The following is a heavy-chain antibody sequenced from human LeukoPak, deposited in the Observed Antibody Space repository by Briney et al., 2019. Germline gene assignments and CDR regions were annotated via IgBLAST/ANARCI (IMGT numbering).Heavy chain of an antibody. CDR3: ARDRDYYDFRGAFDI. Sequence: SETLSLTCTVSGGSISSYYWSWIRQPAGKGLEWIGRIYTSGSTNYNPSLKSRVTMSVDTSKNQFSLKLNSVTAADTAVYYCARDRDYYDFRGAFDIWGQGKMVTVSS. CDR1: GGSISSYY. D-gene: IGHD3-3*01. J-gene: IGHJ3*02. V-gene: IGHV4-4*07. CDR2: IYTSGST.